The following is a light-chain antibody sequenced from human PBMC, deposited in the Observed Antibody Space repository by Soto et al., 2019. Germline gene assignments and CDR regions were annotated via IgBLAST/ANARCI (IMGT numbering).Light chain of an antibody. Sequence: EIVMTQSPVTLSVSPGGRATLSCRASQSISDTLAWYQQKPGQAPRLLIHGASTRAPGFPARFSGSGSGTDFTLTISSLQSEDFAVYYCQQYNNWPWTFGPGTKVDIK. J-gene: IGKJ1*01. CDR2: GAS. CDR1: QSISDT. V-gene: IGKV3-15*01. CDR3: QQYNNWPWT.